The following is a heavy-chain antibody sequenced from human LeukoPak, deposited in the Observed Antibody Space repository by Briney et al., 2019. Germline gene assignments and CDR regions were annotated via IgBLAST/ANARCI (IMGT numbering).Heavy chain of an antibody. Sequence: PSETLSLTCTDSGASISRYYWSWIRQPPGKGLERIGYISYSGSTNYNPSLKSRVTISADTSKNQVSLTLSSVTAADTAVYHCARHHELYFFDYWGQGTLVTVSS. CDR3: ARHHELYFFDY. CDR2: ISYSGST. D-gene: IGHD3-10*01. V-gene: IGHV4-59*08. J-gene: IGHJ4*02. CDR1: GASISRYY.